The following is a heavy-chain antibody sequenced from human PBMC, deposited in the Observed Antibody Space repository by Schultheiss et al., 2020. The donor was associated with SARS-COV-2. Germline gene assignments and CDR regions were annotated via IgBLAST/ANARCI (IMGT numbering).Heavy chain of an antibody. Sequence: SETLSLTCTVSGGSISSYYWSWIRQPPGKGLEWIGYVYSSGRTYYNPSLQSRVTISADTSKNHFFLNLTSVTAADTAIYYCARDVIVVGSYYGTDVWGQGSTVTVSS. CDR3: ARDVIVVGSYYGTDV. V-gene: IGHV4-59*12. CDR2: VYSSGRT. D-gene: IGHD2-15*01. CDR1: GGSISSYY. J-gene: IGHJ6*02.